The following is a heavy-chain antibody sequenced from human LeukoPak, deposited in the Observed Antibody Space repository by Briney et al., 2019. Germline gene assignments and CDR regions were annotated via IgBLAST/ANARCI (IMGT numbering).Heavy chain of an antibody. CDR2: ISAYNGNT. J-gene: IGHJ4*02. V-gene: IGHV1-18*01. Sequence: ASVKVSCKASGYTLTSYGISWVRQAPGQGLEWMGWISAYNGNTNYAQKLQGRVTITADESTSTAYMELSSLRSEDTAVYYCARGVLYGSGSYYLTFDYWGQGTLVTVSS. CDR3: ARGVLYGSGSYYLTFDY. D-gene: IGHD3-10*01. CDR1: GYTLTSYG.